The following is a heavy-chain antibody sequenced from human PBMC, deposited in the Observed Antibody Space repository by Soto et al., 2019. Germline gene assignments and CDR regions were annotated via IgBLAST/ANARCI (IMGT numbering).Heavy chain of an antibody. CDR1: GGSFSGYY. J-gene: IGHJ1*01. D-gene: IGHD5-12*01. CDR2: INHSGST. CDR3: ARAVDGYASY. V-gene: IGHV4-34*01. Sequence: QVQLQQWGAGLLKPSETLSLTCAVYGGSFSGYYWSWIRQPPGKGLEWIGEINHSGSTKYKPSLKSRVTISEDTSNNQFSLRLSSVTAADTAVYYCARAVDGYASYWGQGTLVTVYS.